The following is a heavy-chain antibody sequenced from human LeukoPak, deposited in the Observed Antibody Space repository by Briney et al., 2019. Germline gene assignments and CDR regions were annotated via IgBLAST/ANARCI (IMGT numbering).Heavy chain of an antibody. Sequence: PGGSLRLPCAASGFTFSDFHMCWIRQAPGKGLEWVSFSSTSGSTIFYADSVKGRFTISRDNAKNSLYLQMNSLRAEDTAVYYCARERADALDIWGPGTMVTVSS. CDR2: SSTSGSTI. CDR3: ARERADALDI. CDR1: GFTFSDFH. V-gene: IGHV3-11*01. J-gene: IGHJ3*02.